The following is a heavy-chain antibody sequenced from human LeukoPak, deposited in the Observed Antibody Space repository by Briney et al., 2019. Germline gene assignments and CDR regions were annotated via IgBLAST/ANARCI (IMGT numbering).Heavy chain of an antibody. J-gene: IGHJ2*01. CDR2: ISYDGSNK. CDR1: GFTFSSYG. D-gene: IGHD1-26*01. Sequence: GGSLRLSCAASGFTFSSYGMHWVRQAPGKGLEWVAVISYDGSNKYYADSVKGRFTISRDNSKNTLYLQMNSLRAEDTAVYYCASYVGATTFDLWGRGTLVTVSS. V-gene: IGHV3-30*03. CDR3: ASYVGATTFDL.